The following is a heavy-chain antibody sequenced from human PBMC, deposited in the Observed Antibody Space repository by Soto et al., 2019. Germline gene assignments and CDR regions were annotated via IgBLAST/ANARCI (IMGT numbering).Heavy chain of an antibody. CDR1: GGSISSYY. Sequence: SETLSLTCTVSGGSISSYYWSWIRQPPGKGLEWIGYIYYSGSTNYNPSLKSRVTISVDTSKNQFSLKLSSVTAADTAVYYCARDGGSSGLVGGLDYWGRVTLVTVSP. J-gene: IGHJ4*02. CDR3: ARDGGSSGLVGGLDY. CDR2: IYYSGST. V-gene: IGHV4-59*01. D-gene: IGHD6-19*01.